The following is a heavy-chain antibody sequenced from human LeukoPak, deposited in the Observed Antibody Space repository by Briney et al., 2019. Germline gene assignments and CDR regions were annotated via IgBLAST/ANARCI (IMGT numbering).Heavy chain of an antibody. CDR2: IWYDGSNK. CDR3: ARRVGGYDSSGYYYEEAFDI. D-gene: IGHD3-22*01. CDR1: GFTFSSYG. Sequence: GGSLRLSCAASGFTFSSYGMHWVRQAPGKGLEWVAVIWYDGSNKYYADSVKGRFTISRDNSKNTLYLQMNSLRAEDTAVYYCARRVGGYDSSGYYYEEAFDIWGQGTMVTVSS. J-gene: IGHJ3*02. V-gene: IGHV3-33*01.